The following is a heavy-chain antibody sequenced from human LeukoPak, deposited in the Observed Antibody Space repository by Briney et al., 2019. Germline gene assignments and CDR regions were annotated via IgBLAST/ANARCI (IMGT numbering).Heavy chain of an antibody. Sequence: PGGSLRLSCAASGFSFDEYAMHWVRQAPGKGLEWVSGINWSGGSIGYADSVKGRFTISRDNAKNSLYLQMNSLRAEDTAVYYCAREDDGSYYDFFAYWGQGTLVTVSS. V-gene: IGHV3-20*04. CDR2: INWSGGSI. J-gene: IGHJ4*02. CDR3: AREDDGSYYDFFAY. D-gene: IGHD1-26*01. CDR1: GFSFDEYA.